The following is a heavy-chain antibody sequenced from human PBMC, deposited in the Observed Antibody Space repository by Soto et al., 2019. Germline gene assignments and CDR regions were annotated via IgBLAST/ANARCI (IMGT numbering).Heavy chain of an antibody. CDR2: INSDGSST. J-gene: IGHJ6*02. V-gene: IGHV3-74*01. D-gene: IGHD1-26*01. Sequence: GGSLRLSCAASGFTFSSYWMHWVRQAPGKGLVWVSRINSDGSSTSYADSVKGRFTISRDNAKNTLYLQMNSLRAEDTAVYYCARESGSFYGMDVWGQGTTVTVSS. CDR1: GFTFSSYW. CDR3: ARESGSFYGMDV.